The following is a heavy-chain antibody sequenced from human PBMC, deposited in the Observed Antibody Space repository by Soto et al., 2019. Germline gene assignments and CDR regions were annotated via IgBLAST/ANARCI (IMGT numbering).Heavy chain of an antibody. CDR1: GGSISSYY. CDR2: IYYSGST. Sequence: CTVSGGSISSYYWSWIRQPPGKGLEWIGYIYYSGSTNYNPSLKSRVTISVDTSKNQFSLKLSSVTAADTAVYYCARFSIAAAGTGWFDPWGQGTLVTVSS. J-gene: IGHJ5*02. CDR3: ARFSIAAAGTGWFDP. V-gene: IGHV4-59*01. D-gene: IGHD6-13*01.